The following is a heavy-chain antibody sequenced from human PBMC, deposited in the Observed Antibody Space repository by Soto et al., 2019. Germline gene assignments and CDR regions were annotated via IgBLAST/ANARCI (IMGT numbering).Heavy chain of an antibody. CDR1: GYTFTSYY. Sequence: ASVKVSCKASGYTFTSYYMHWVRQAPGQGLEWMGIINPSGGSTSYAQKFQGRVTMTRDTSTSTVYMELSSLRSEDTAVYYCARVSRFLEWLTGMDVWGQGTTVTVSS. CDR3: ARVSRFLEWLTGMDV. D-gene: IGHD3-3*01. J-gene: IGHJ6*02. V-gene: IGHV1-46*01. CDR2: INPSGGST.